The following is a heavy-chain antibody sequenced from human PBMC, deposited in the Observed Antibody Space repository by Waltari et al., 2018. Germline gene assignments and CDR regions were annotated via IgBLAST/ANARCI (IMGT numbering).Heavy chain of an antibody. J-gene: IGHJ6*02. CDR3: AGAVAGTRWVGYYYYGMDV. CDR2: IIHWFGTA. Sequence: QLVQLGAAWQKPGPSVVVSCMASAGPFSGYALSWVRQAPGQALEWMGEIIHWFGTANYTQKSQDRVTITADESTSTAYMELSSLRSEDTAVYYCAGAVAGTRWVGYYYYGMDVWGQGTTVTVSS. D-gene: IGHD6-19*01. V-gene: IGHV1-69*01. CDR1: AGPFSGYA.